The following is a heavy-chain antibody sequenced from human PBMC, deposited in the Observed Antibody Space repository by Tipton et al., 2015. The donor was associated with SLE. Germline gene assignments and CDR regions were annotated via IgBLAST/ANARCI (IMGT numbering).Heavy chain of an antibody. CDR3: ASSRYYYDSSGYYYWYFDL. CDR2: IYYSGST. Sequence: TLSLTCAVYGGSFSGYYWSWIRQPPGKGLEWIGYIYYSGSTYYNPSLKSRVTISVDTSKNQFSLKLSSVTAADTAVYYCASSRYYYDSSGYYYWYFDLWGRGTLVTVSS. CDR1: GGSFSGYY. D-gene: IGHD3-22*01. J-gene: IGHJ2*01. V-gene: IGHV4-59*08.